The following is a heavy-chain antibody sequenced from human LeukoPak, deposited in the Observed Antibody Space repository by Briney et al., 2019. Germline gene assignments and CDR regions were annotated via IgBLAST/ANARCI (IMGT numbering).Heavy chain of an antibody. J-gene: IGHJ4*02. D-gene: IGHD6-19*01. Sequence: GGTLRLSCAASGFTFSSYGMSWVRQAPGKGLEWVSAISGSGGSTYYADSVKGRFTISRDNSKNTLYLQMNSLRAEDTAVYYCAKDERAPRAVAGNFDYWGQGTLVTVSS. CDR2: ISGSGGST. CDR1: GFTFSSYG. V-gene: IGHV3-23*01. CDR3: AKDERAPRAVAGNFDY.